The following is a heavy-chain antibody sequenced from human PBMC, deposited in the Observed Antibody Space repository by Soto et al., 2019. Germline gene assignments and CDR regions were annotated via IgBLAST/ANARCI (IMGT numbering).Heavy chain of an antibody. CDR2: INSDGTTT. D-gene: IGHD2-15*01. V-gene: IGHV3-74*01. CDR1: GFTFSGYW. CDR3: THCSGESCHGGYFGMAV. J-gene: IGHJ6*01. Sequence: RGSLRLASAGSGFTFSGYWMHWVRQSPGKGLVWVSRINSDGTTTAYADSVKGRFTISRDNSKNTLYLQMSSLRAEDTAVYYCTHCSGESCHGGYFGMAVWGQGTTVPVSA.